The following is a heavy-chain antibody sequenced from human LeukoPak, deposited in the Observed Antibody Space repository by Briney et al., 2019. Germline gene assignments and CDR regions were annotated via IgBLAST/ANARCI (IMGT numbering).Heavy chain of an antibody. J-gene: IGHJ3*02. Sequence: GGSLRLPCAASKFAFSSYAMSWVRQAPGKGLEWVSAISGGGGNTYYADSVKGRFTISRDNSKNTLYLQMNSLRAEDTAVYYCGKNRYSGSLSPFDIWGQGTMVTVSS. V-gene: IGHV3-23*01. CDR3: GKNRYSGSLSPFDI. CDR1: KFAFSSYA. D-gene: IGHD1-26*01. CDR2: ISGGGGNT.